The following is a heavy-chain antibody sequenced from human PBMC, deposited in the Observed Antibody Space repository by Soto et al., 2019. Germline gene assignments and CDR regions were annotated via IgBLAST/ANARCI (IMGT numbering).Heavy chain of an antibody. CDR1: GGTFSRDA. D-gene: IGHD2-15*01. CDR3: ARGVVVVAASQLGWFDP. Sequence: HVQLVQSGAEVKNPGSSVKVSCKASGGTFSRDAISWVRQAPGQGLEWMGGIIPMFGTAKYVQKFQGRLTITADESTTTAYMELRSLRSDHTAVYYCARGVVVVAASQLGWFDPWGQGTLVTVSS. J-gene: IGHJ5*02. CDR2: IIPMFGTA. V-gene: IGHV1-69*01.